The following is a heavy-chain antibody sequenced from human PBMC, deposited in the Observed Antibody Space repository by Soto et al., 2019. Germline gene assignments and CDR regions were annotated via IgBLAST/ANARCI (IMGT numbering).Heavy chain of an antibody. V-gene: IGHV1-18*01. D-gene: IGHD3-3*01. J-gene: IGHJ6*02. CDR1: GYTFTSYG. Sequence: WASVKVSCKASGYTFTSYGISWVRQAPGQGLEWMGWISAYNGNTNYAQKLQGRVTVTTDTSTSTAYMELRSLRSDDTAVYYCAREEERFVSYYYGMDVWGQGTTVTVSS. CDR2: ISAYNGNT. CDR3: AREEERFVSYYYGMDV.